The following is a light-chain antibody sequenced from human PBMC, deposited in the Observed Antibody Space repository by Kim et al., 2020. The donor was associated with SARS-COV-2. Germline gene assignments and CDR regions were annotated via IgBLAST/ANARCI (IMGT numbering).Light chain of an antibody. CDR3: QQYDNWKA. CDR1: QSVRGN. J-gene: IGKJ1*01. V-gene: IGKV3-15*01. Sequence: EIVMTQSPATLSVSPGERATLSCRASQSVRGNLAWYQQKPGQPPRLLIHGAFIRDTDVPARFSGSGSGTEFTLTISSLQSEDFAVYYCQQYDNWKAFGQGTKLEI. CDR2: GAF.